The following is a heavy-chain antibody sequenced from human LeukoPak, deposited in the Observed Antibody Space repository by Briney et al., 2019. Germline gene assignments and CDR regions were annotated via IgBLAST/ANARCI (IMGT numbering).Heavy chain of an antibody. J-gene: IGHJ3*02. Sequence: PGGSLRLSCAAPGFTFSSYTMHWVRQAPGKGLEWVAVISYDGSNKSYADSVKGRFTISRDNSKNTLYLQMNSLRVEDTAVYYCARGPLYDLDDAFDIWGQGTMVTVSS. CDR1: GFTFSSYT. CDR3: ARGPLYDLDDAFDI. D-gene: IGHD3/OR15-3a*01. V-gene: IGHV3-30-3*01. CDR2: ISYDGSNK.